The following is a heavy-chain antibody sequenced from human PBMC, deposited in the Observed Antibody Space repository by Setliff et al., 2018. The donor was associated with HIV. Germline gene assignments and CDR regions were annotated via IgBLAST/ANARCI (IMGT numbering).Heavy chain of an antibody. J-gene: IGHJ4*02. CDR3: ARLSGGMVPNS. V-gene: IGHV4-39*01. CDR1: GGSISSSSYY. CDR2: VHYSGSA. Sequence: PSETLSLTCTVSGGSISSSSYYWGWIRQPPGKGLEWIGSVHYSGSAYHNPSLNSRATTSIDTPKNQFSLKLNSVTAADTAVYYCARLSGGMVPNSWGQGTLVTVSS. D-gene: IGHD3-10*01.